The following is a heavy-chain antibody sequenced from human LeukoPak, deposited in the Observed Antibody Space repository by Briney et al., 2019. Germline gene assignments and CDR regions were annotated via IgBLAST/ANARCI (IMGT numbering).Heavy chain of an antibody. CDR1: GFTFNSYS. J-gene: IGHJ4*02. CDR2: ISSSSSYI. V-gene: IGHV3-21*01. CDR3: ARDRGYTTFDY. D-gene: IGHD3-16*02. Sequence: PGGSLRLSCAASGFTFNSYSMNWVRQAPGKGLEWVSSISSSSSYIYYADSLKGRFTISRDNAKNSLSLQMNSLRAEDTAVYYCARDRGYTTFDYWGQGTLVTVSS.